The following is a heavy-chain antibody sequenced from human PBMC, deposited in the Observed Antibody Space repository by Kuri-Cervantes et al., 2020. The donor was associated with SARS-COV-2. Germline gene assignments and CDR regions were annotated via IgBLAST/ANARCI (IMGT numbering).Heavy chain of an antibody. CDR3: ARAGEEEYYDFWSGYYHFDY. CDR2: IIPIFGTA. D-gene: IGHD3-3*01. CDR1: GGTFSSYA. Sequence: SVKVSCKASGGTFSSYAISWVRQAPGQGLEWMGGIIPIFGTANYAQKFQGRVTITTDESTSTAYMELSSLRSEDTAVYYCARAGEEEYYDFWSGYYHFDYWGPGNLVTVSS. V-gene: IGHV1-69*05. J-gene: IGHJ4*01.